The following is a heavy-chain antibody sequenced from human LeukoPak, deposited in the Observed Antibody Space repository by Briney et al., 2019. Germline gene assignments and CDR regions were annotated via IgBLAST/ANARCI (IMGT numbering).Heavy chain of an antibody. CDR2: IYYSVST. V-gene: IGHV4-61*01. Sequence: PSETLSLTCTVSGGSVSSGSYYWSWIRQPPGKGLEWIGYIYYSVSTNYNPSLKSRVSISVDTSKNQFSLKLSSVTAADTAVYYCTRGQGIIDAFDIWGQGTVVTVSS. CDR3: TRGQGIIDAFDI. D-gene: IGHD2/OR15-2a*01. CDR1: GGSVSSGSYY. J-gene: IGHJ3*02.